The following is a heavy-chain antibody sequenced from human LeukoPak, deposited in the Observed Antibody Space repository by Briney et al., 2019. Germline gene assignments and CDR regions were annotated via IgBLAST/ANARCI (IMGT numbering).Heavy chain of an antibody. J-gene: IGHJ4*02. CDR2: IYYSGST. V-gene: IGHV4-59*01. Sequence: SETLSLTCTVSGGSISSYYWSWIRQPPGKGLEWIGYIYYSGSTNYNPSLKSRVTISVDTSKNQSSLRLSSVTAADTAVYYCARAQPRGVPAAIVLDYWGQGTLVTVSS. CDR3: ARAQPRGVPAAIVLDY. D-gene: IGHD2-2*01. CDR1: GGSISSYY.